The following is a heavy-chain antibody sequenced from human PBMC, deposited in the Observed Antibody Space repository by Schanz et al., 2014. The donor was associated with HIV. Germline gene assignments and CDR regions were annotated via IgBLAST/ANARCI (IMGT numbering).Heavy chain of an antibody. CDR1: GFTFSTYG. CDR3: ANEEVPNDY. CDR2: ISYDGSNK. Sequence: QVQLVESGGGVVQPGRSLRLSCAASGFTFSTYGMHWVRQAPGKGLEWAAVISYDGSNKYYADSVKGRFTISRDNSKNTLYLQMNSLRAEDTAVYYCANEEVPNDYWGQGTLVTVSS. V-gene: IGHV3-30*18. J-gene: IGHJ4*02.